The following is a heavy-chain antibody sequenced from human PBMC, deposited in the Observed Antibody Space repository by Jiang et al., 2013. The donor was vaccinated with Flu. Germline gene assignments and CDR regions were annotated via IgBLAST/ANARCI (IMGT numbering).Heavy chain of an antibody. CDR3: ARGGGAVAGTWASDI. Sequence: GAEVKKPGSSVKVSCKASGGTFSSYAISWVRQAPGQGLEWMGRIIPILGIANYAQKFQGRVTITADKSTSTAYMELSSLRSEDTAVYYCARGGGAVAGTWASDIWGQGTMVTVSS. V-gene: IGHV1-69*04. D-gene: IGHD6-19*01. CDR1: GGTFSSYA. J-gene: IGHJ3*02. CDR2: IIPILGIA.